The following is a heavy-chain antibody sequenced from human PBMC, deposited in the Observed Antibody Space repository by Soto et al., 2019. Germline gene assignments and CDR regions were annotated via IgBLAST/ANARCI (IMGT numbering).Heavy chain of an antibody. CDR1: WSSVSSDIAA. V-gene: IGHV6-1*01. D-gene: IGHD6-13*01. Sequence: SQPPPLTGAISWSSVSSDIAAWNCIRQSPARGLEWLGRTYYRSKWYNDYAVSVKSRITINPDTSKNQFSLQLNSVTPEDTAVYYCARDRTEFQIAAAGSNWFDPWGQGTMVTVSS. CDR2: TYYRSKWYN. J-gene: IGHJ5*02. CDR3: ARDRTEFQIAAAGSNWFDP.